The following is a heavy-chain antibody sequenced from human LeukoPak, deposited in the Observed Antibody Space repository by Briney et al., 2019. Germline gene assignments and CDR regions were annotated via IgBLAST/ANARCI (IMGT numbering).Heavy chain of an antibody. CDR3: AKDTSYTLPAAGLIDY. V-gene: IGHV3-23*01. Sequence: GGSLRLSCAASGFTFSSHAMNWVRQAPGKGLEWVSAISGSGGSTYYADSVKGRFTISRDNSKNTLYLQMNSLRAEDTAVYYCAKDTSYTLPAAGLIDYWGQGTLVTVSS. D-gene: IGHD6-13*01. CDR1: GFTFSSHA. J-gene: IGHJ4*02. CDR2: ISGSGGST.